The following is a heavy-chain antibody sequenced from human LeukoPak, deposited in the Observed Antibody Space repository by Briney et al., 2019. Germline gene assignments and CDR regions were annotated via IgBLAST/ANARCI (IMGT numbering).Heavy chain of an antibody. CDR3: GRARTGNTGSPEYFED. V-gene: IGHV4-59*01. D-gene: IGHD5-12*01. Sequence: SETLSLTCTVSGGSISSYYWSWIRQPPGKGLECIGYIYYSGSTNYNPSLKSRVTISADTSKNQFSLRLNSVTAADTAVYFCGRARTGNTGSPEYFEDWGQGTLVTVSS. CDR1: GGSISSYY. J-gene: IGHJ1*01. CDR2: IYYSGST.